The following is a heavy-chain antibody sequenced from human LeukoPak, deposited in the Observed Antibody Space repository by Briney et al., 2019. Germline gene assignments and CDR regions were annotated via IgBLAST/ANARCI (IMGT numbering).Heavy chain of an antibody. CDR3: AKGDVLRFHLPVDP. D-gene: IGHD3-3*01. Sequence: GGSLRLSCAASGFTFSSYAMSWVRQAPGKGLEWVSAISGSGGSTYYADSVKGRFTISRDNSKNTLYLQMNSLRAEDTAVYYCAKGDVLRFHLPVDPWGQGTLVTVSS. V-gene: IGHV3-23*01. J-gene: IGHJ5*02. CDR1: GFTFSSYA. CDR2: ISGSGGST.